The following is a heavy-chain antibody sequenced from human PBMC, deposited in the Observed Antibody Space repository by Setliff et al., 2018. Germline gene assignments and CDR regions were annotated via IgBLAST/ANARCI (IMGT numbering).Heavy chain of an antibody. J-gene: IGHJ3*02. Sequence: PGGSLRLSCAASGFTFSTYRMHWVRQAPGKGLEWVAVIWYDGSNKYYADSVKGRFTISRDNSKNTLYLQMNSLRAEDTAVYYCAKPRTGGYCSSTSCHRGDAFDIWGQGTMVTVSS. V-gene: IGHV3-30*02. CDR2: IWYDGSNK. CDR3: AKPRTGGYCSSTSCHRGDAFDI. CDR1: GFTFSTYR. D-gene: IGHD2-2*01.